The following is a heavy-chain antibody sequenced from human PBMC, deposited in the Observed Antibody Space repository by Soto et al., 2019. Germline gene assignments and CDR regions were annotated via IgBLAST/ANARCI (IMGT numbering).Heavy chain of an antibody. CDR3: ARQVVGYCSGGSCNPFLY. D-gene: IGHD2-15*01. J-gene: IGHJ4*02. Sequence: PGESLKISCKGSGYSFTGYWISWVRQMPGKGLEWMGRIDPSDSYTNYSPSFQGHVTISADKSISTAYLQWSSLKASDTAMYYCARQVVGYCSGGSCNPFLYWCQTTLVTVSS. CDR2: IDPSDSYT. V-gene: IGHV5-10-1*01. CDR1: GYSFTGYW.